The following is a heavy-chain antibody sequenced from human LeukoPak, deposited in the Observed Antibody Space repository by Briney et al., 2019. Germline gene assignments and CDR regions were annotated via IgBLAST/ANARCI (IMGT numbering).Heavy chain of an antibody. CDR2: VNSDGSWT. V-gene: IGHV3-74*01. Sequence: PRGSLRLSCAASGNYWMHWVRQAPGKGLVWVSHVNSDGSWTSHADSVKGRFTISKDNAKNMVYLQMNNLRTEDTAVYYCVSFYETNWGRGTLVTVSS. J-gene: IGHJ4*02. CDR1: GNYW. CDR3: VSFYETN. D-gene: IGHD2-2*01.